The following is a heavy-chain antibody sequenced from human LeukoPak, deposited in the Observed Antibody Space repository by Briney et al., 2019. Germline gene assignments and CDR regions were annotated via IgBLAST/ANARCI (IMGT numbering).Heavy chain of an antibody. J-gene: IGHJ3*02. V-gene: IGHV5-51*01. CDR2: IYPGDSDT. D-gene: IGHD1-26*01. CDR3: ARLGEEDAFDI. Sequence: PGGSLRLSCNGSGYSFTSYWIGWVRQTPGKGLEWMGIIYPGDSDTRYSPSFQGHVTISADKSISTAYLQWSSLKASDTAMYYCARLGEEDAFDIWGQGTMVTVSS. CDR1: GYSFTSYW.